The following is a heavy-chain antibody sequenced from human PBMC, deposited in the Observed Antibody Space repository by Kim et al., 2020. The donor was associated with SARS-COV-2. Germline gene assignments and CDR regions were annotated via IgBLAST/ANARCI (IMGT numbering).Heavy chain of an antibody. J-gene: IGHJ3*02. CDR3: ATSNDGLALLHDAFDI. Sequence: SETLSLTCTVSGGSISSSSYYWGWIRQPPGKGLEWIGSIYYSGSTYYNPSLKSRVTISVDTSKNQFSLKLSSVTAADTAVYYCATSNDGLALLHDAFDIWGQGTMVTVSS. CDR1: GGSISSSSYY. CDR2: IYYSGST. D-gene: IGHD1-1*01. V-gene: IGHV4-39*01.